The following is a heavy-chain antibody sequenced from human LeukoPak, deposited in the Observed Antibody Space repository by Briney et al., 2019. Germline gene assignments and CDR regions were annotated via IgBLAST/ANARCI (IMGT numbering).Heavy chain of an antibody. CDR3: ARDRSYMDV. V-gene: IGHV4-39*07. J-gene: IGHJ6*03. CDR1: GGSISSSSYY. CDR2: IYYSGST. Sequence: SETLSLTCTVSGGSISSSSYYWGWIRQPPGKGLEWIGSIYYSGSTYYNPSLKSRVTISVDTSKNQFSLKLSSVTAADTAVYYCARDRSYMDVWGKGTTVTVSS.